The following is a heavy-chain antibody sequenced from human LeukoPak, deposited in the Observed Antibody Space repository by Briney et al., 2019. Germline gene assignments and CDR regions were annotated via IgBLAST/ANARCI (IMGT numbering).Heavy chain of an antibody. CDR3: AREDQAASDY. Sequence: GGSLRLSCAASGFTFRFYEMNWVRQAPGKGLQWVSYISSSGTTIKYGDSVKGRFTISRDNARNSLYLQMSSLRVEDTAVYYCAREDQAASDYWGQGTLVTVSS. V-gene: IGHV3-48*03. CDR2: ISSSGTTI. CDR1: GFTFRFYE. J-gene: IGHJ4*02.